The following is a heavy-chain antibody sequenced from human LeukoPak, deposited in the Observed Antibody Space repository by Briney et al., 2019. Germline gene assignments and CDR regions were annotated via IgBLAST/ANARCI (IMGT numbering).Heavy chain of an antibody. CDR2: IYPGDSDT. Sequence: GESLKISCKGSGYSFTSYWIGWVRQMPGKGLEWMGIIYPGDSDTRYSPSFQGQIIISADKSISTAFLQWSSLKASDTATYYCGGSSGYYTMYAFDIWGQGTMVTVSS. J-gene: IGHJ3*02. CDR3: GGSSGYYTMYAFDI. D-gene: IGHD3-22*01. CDR1: GYSFTSYW. V-gene: IGHV5-51*06.